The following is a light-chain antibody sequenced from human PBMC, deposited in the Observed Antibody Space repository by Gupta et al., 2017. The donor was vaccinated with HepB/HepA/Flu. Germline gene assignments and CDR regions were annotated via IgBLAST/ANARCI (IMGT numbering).Light chain of an antibody. CDR2: GKN. CDR1: SLRSYY. Sequence: SSELTQDPAVSVALGQTLRITCQGDSLRSYYASWYQQKPGQAPVLVIYGKNNRPSGIPDRFSGSSSGNTASLTITGAQAEDEADYDCNSRDSSGNHLVFGGGTKLTVL. V-gene: IGLV3-19*01. J-gene: IGLJ3*02. CDR3: NSRDSSGNHLV.